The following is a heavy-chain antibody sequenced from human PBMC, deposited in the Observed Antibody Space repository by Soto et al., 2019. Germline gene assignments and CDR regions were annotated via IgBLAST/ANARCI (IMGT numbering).Heavy chain of an antibody. CDR2: ISGSGFKK. Sequence: PGGSLRLSCAASGFIFENFGMSWVRQAPGKGLEWISSISGSGFKKYYADSVKGRFTISRDNSKSTVYLELNNLRVEDTAVYFCAKDNWNDGKYYFDSWGQGTLVTVSS. V-gene: IGHV3-23*01. D-gene: IGHD1-20*01. CDR3: AKDNWNDGKYYFDS. CDR1: GFIFENFG. J-gene: IGHJ4*02.